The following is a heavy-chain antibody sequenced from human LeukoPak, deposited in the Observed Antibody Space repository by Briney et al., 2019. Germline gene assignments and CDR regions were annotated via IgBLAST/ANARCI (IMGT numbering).Heavy chain of an antibody. CDR1: CGSISSSSYY. D-gene: IGHD6-6*01. CDR3: AREGPGIAARFDY. CDR2: IYYSGST. Sequence: SETLSLTCTVSCGSISSSSYYWGWIRQPPGKGLEWIGSIYYSGSTYYNPSLKSRVTISVDTSKNQFSLKLSSVTAADTAVYYCAREGPGIAARFDYWGQGTLVTVSS. J-gene: IGHJ4*02. V-gene: IGHV4-39*07.